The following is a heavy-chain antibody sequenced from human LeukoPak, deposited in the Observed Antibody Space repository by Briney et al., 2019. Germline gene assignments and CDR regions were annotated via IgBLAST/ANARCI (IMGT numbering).Heavy chain of an antibody. CDR3: ARESYYYDSSGYSDY. CDR2: IRGKADSYAT. J-gene: IGHJ4*02. CDR1: GFTFSGSA. D-gene: IGHD3-22*01. Sequence: GGSLRLSCAASGFTFSGSAMHWVRQASGKGLEWVGRIRGKADSYATAYAASVNGRFTISRDDSKNTAYLQMNSLRAEDTAVYYCARESYYYDSSGYSDYWGQGTLVTVSS. V-gene: IGHV3-73*01.